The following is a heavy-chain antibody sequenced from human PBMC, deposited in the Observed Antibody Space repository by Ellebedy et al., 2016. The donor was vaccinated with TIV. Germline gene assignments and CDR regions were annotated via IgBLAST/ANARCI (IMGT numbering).Heavy chain of an antibody. CDR1: SGSLSGFY. V-gene: IGHV4-34*01. D-gene: IGHD5-24*01. Sequence: SETLSLTXAVNSGSLSGFYWTWIRQPPGKGLEWIGEIHPSGSTNFNPSLASRASISRDPSKAQFSLGLHSVTAADTAIYYCARGMDGYKVGNFWGQGTLVTVSS. J-gene: IGHJ4*02. CDR2: IHPSGST. CDR3: ARGMDGYKVGNF.